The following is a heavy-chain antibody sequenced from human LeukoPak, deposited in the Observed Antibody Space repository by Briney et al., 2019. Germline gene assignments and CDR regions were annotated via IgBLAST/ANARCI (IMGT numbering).Heavy chain of an antibody. CDR1: GFTFDDYA. D-gene: IGHD2-2*01. J-gene: IGHJ5*02. CDR3: AKDIDPYCSSTSCYSNWFDP. Sequence: GGSLRLSCAASGFTFDDYAMHWVRKAPGKGLEWVSLISGVGGSTYYADSVKGRFTISRDNSKNSLYLQMNSLRTEDTALYYCAKDIDPYCSSTSCYSNWFDPWGQGTLVTVSS. V-gene: IGHV3-43*02. CDR2: ISGVGGST.